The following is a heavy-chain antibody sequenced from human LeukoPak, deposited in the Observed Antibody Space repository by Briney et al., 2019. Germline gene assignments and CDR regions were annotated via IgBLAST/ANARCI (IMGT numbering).Heavy chain of an antibody. V-gene: IGHV3-23*01. CDR3: ARDGSYDYVWGSPDY. Sequence: PGGSLRLSRAASGFTFTSYAMSWVRQAPGKGLGWVSSISGSCGGTFYADSVKGRFTISRDNSKNTLYLQMNSLRAEDTAVYYCARDGSYDYVWGSPDYWGQGTLVTVSS. CDR1: GFTFTSYA. D-gene: IGHD3-16*01. J-gene: IGHJ4*02. CDR2: ISGSCGGT.